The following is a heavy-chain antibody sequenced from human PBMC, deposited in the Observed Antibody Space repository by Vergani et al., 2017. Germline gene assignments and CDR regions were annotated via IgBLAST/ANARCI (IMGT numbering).Heavy chain of an antibody. V-gene: IGHV1-46*01. Sequence: QVQLVQSGAEVKKPGPSVRFSSKDSGSPSPASYLPWVRQAPGQGLEWMGIINPSGGSTSYAQKFQARVTMTRDTSTSTVYMELSSLRSEDTAVYYCARDSRYCSSTSCYVGRDWFDPWGQGTLVTVSS. J-gene: IGHJ5*02. CDR3: ARDSRYCSSTSCYVGRDWFDP. D-gene: IGHD2-2*01. CDR1: GSPSPASY. CDR2: INPSGGST.